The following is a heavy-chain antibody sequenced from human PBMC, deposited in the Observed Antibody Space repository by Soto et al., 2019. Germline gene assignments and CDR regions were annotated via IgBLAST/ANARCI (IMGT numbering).Heavy chain of an antibody. Sequence: ASVKVSCKASGYTFTSYYMHWVRQAPGQGLEWMGIINPSGGSTSYAQKFQGRVTMTRDTSTSTVYMELSSLRPEDTAVYYCAREDLGGAFDIWGKGTMVPVSS. CDR1: GYTFTSYY. CDR2: INPSGGST. CDR3: AREDLGGAFDI. J-gene: IGHJ3*02. V-gene: IGHV1-46*03.